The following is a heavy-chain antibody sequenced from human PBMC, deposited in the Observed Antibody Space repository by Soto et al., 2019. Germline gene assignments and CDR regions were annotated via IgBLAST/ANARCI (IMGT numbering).Heavy chain of an antibody. J-gene: IGHJ4*02. D-gene: IGHD6-19*01. CDR2: INAGNGNT. Sequence: QVQLVQSGAEVKKPGASVKVSCKASGYTFSSYAMHWVRQAPGQRLEWMGWINAGNGNTKYSQKFQVRVTITRDTSASTAYMELSSLRSEDTAVYYCARDGAVAGDSNFDYWGQGTLVTVSS. V-gene: IGHV1-3*01. CDR3: ARDGAVAGDSNFDY. CDR1: GYTFSSYA.